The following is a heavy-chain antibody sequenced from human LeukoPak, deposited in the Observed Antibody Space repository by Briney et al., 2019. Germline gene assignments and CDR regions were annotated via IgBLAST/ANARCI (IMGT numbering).Heavy chain of an antibody. CDR2: IFHSGSV. CDR3: ARVVASTSIDS. Sequence: SETLSLTCTVSGYSIISDYFWGWVRQPPGKGLEWIGSIFHSGSVYYNPSLKSRFTISIDPSTNQLSLKVTSVTAADTALYYCARVVASTSIDSWGQGTLVTVSS. V-gene: IGHV4-38-2*02. J-gene: IGHJ4*02. CDR1: GYSIISDYF. D-gene: IGHD2-15*01.